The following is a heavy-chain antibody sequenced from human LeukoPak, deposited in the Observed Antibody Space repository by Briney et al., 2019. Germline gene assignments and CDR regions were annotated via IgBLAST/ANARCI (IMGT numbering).Heavy chain of an antibody. Sequence: SETLSLTCTVSCASISSSSYYCGWTRQPPGKGPEWIGNIYHRGSTYYNPSLKSRVTIFVDTSKNQFSLKLSSVTAADTAVYYCARHPAIGAASFYGMDVCGQGTTVTVSS. CDR3: ARHPAIGAASFYGMDV. V-gene: IGHV4-39*01. J-gene: IGHJ6*02. CDR1: CASISSSSYY. CDR2: IYHRGST. D-gene: IGHD4/OR15-4a*01.